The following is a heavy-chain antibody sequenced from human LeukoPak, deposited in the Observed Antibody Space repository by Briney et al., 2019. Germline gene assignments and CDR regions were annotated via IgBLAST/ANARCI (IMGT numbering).Heavy chain of an antibody. J-gene: IGHJ1*01. CDR2: ISSSGSIK. CDR1: GFAFNSYE. V-gene: IGHV3-48*03. Sequence: GGSLRLSCIASGFAFNSYEMNWVRQAPGKGLEWVSYISSSGSIKHYADSVKGRFTISRDNAKNSLYLQMNSLRAEDTAVYYCAKDNSPYSNSWLQFFQHWGQGTLVTVSS. CDR3: AKDNSPYSNSWLQFFQH. D-gene: IGHD6-13*01.